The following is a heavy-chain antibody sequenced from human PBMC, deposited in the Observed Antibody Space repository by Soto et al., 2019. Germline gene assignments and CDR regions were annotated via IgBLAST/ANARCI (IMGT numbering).Heavy chain of an antibody. Sequence: QVQLEQSGAEVKKPGSSVKVSCKAFGGTFSNYAISWVRLAPGQGPEWLGGIVPAFDTPKYAQNLQGRITITAEDSTSTVYMELRSLTSDDTAVYYCTRGATIFGMAPYFYFEMEVWGQGTTVTVSS. CDR2: IVPAFDTP. CDR1: GGTFSNYA. CDR3: TRGATIFGMAPYFYFEMEV. D-gene: IGHD3-3*01. J-gene: IGHJ6*02. V-gene: IGHV1-69*01.